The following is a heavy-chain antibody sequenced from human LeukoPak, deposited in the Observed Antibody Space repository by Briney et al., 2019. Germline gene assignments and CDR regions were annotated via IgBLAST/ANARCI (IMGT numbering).Heavy chain of an antibody. J-gene: IGHJ6*03. CDR1: GFTVSGNY. Sequence: GGSLRLSCAASGFTVSGNYMNWVRQAPGKGLEWVSVIYSDGTTYYADSVKGRFTISRDNSKNTVYLQMKSLRAEDTAVYFCARERSYYYYYMDVWGKGTTVTVSS. D-gene: IGHD3-10*01. CDR2: IYSDGTT. V-gene: IGHV3-53*01. CDR3: ARERSYYYYYMDV.